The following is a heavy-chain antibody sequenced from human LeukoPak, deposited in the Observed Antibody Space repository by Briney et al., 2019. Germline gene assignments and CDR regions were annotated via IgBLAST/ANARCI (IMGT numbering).Heavy chain of an antibody. Sequence: PGGSLRLSCSASGFTFSTYAMHWVRQAPGKGLEYVSVIRKNGGSTYYADSVKGRFTISRDNSKNTLYLQMSSLRAEDTAAYYCAKVTHTMVRGVTHYYYGMDVWGQGPTVTVSS. CDR2: IRKNGGST. V-gene: IGHV3-64D*06. CDR3: AKVTHTMVRGVTHYYYGMDV. D-gene: IGHD3-10*01. CDR1: GFTFSTYA. J-gene: IGHJ6*02.